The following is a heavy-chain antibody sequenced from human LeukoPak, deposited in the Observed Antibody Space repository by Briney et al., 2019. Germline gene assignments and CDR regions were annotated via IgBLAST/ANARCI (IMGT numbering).Heavy chain of an antibody. D-gene: IGHD3-22*01. CDR2: IKEDGSKK. Sequence: GGSLRLSCAASGFTVSSNYMSWARQAPGKGLEWVANIKEDGSKKNYVDSVKGRFTISRDNAKNSLYLQMNSLRAEDTAVYYCATPLDYFDTSGYHQGGDWGQGTLVTVSS. CDR3: ATPLDYFDTSGYHQGGD. V-gene: IGHV3-7*03. J-gene: IGHJ4*02. CDR1: GFTVSSNY.